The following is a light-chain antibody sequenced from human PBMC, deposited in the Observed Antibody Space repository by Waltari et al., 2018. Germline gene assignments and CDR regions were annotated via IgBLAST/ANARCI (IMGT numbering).Light chain of an antibody. J-gene: IGLJ1*01. Sequence: QSALTQPASVSGSPGQSITIPCPGTSSDVGGYNYVSWYQQNPGKAPKLMIYEVSNRPSGVSNRFSGSKSGNTASRTISGLQAEDEADYYCSSYTSSSTYVFGTGTKVTVL. CDR2: EVS. CDR1: SSDVGGYNY. CDR3: SSYTSSSTYV. V-gene: IGLV2-14*01.